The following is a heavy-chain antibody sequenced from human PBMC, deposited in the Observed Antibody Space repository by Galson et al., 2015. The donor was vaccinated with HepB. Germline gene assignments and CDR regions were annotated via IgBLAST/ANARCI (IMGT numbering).Heavy chain of an antibody. CDR2: ISYDGSNK. D-gene: IGHD6-13*01. V-gene: IGHV3-30-3*01. CDR1: GFTFSSYS. J-gene: IGHJ4*02. Sequence: SLRLSCAASGFTFSSYSMHWVRQAPGKGLEWVAVISYDGSNKYYADSVKGRFTISRDNSKNTLYLQMNSLRPEDTAVYYCARGIAAAGFDYWGQGTLVTVSS. CDR3: ARGIAAAGFDY.